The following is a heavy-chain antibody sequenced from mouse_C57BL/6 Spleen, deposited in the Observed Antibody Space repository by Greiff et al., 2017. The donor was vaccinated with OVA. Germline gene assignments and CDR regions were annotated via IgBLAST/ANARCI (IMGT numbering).Heavy chain of an antibody. D-gene: IGHD2-12*01. CDR2: IRNKANGYTT. CDR3: ARLDYYTYYVDY. V-gene: IGHV7-3*01. CDR1: GFTYTDYY. Sequence: EVKLVESGGGLVQPGGSLSLSCAASGFTYTDYYMSWVRQPPGKALEWLGFIRNKANGYTTEYSASVKGRFTISRDNSQSILYLQMNALRAEDSATYYCARLDYYTYYVDYWGQGTTLTVSS. J-gene: IGHJ2*01.